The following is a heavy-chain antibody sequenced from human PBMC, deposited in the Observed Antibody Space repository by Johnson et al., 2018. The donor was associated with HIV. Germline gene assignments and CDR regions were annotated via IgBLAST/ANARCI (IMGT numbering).Heavy chain of an antibody. CDR2: IKSESDGGAT. V-gene: IGHV3-15*01. J-gene: IGHJ3*02. D-gene: IGHD1-26*01. CDR3: ARVKGATNALDI. Sequence: EVQLVESGGGVVRPGGSLRLSCAASGFTFDDYGMSWVRQAPGKGLEWIARIKSESDGGATDYSVPVRGSFTVSRDDSKNTLYLQMNSLKTEDTSLYYFARVKGATNALDIWGPGTLVTVSS. CDR1: GFTFDDYG.